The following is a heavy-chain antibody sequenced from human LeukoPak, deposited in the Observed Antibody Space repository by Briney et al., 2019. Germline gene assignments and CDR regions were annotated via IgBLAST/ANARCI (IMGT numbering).Heavy chain of an antibody. Sequence: ASLKVSCKASGYTFTSYGISWVRQAPAQGREWMGWISAYNGNTNYAQKLQARVTITTDTSTSTPYMELRSLRSDDTAVYYCARDLSIAAAGGDYWGEGTLVTVSS. J-gene: IGHJ4*02. CDR3: ARDLSIAAAGGDY. D-gene: IGHD6-13*01. V-gene: IGHV1-18*01. CDR2: ISAYNGNT. CDR1: GYTFTSYG.